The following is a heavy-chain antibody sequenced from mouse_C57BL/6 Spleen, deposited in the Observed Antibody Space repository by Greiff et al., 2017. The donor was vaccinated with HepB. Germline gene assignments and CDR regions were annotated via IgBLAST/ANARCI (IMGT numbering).Heavy chain of an antibody. CDR3: ARISYDYDGDLDY. Sequence: VQLQQPGAELVRPGTSVKLSCKASGYTFTSYWMHWVKQRPGQGLEWIGVIDPSDSYTNYNQKFKGKATLTVDTSSSTAYMQLSSLTSEDSAVYYCARISYDYDGDLDYWGQGTTLTVSS. V-gene: IGHV1-59*01. D-gene: IGHD2-4*01. CDR2: IDPSDSYT. CDR1: GYTFTSYW. J-gene: IGHJ2*01.